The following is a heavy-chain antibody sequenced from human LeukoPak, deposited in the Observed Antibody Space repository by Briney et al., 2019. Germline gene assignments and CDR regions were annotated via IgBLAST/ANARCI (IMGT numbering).Heavy chain of an antibody. CDR3: ALSLSGTLIN. J-gene: IGHJ4*02. CDR2: VNSDGKTT. CDR1: GFSFSSYW. V-gene: IGHV3-74*01. Sequence: GGSLRLSCAASGFSFSSYWMHWVRHTPGKGLVWVSRVNSDGKTTTYADTVKGRFTISRDNAKNTMYLQMNSLTAEDTAVYFCALSLSGTLINWGQGTLVTVSS. D-gene: IGHD6-13*01.